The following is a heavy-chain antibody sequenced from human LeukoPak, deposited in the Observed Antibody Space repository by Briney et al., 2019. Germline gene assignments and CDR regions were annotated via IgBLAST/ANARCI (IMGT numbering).Heavy chain of an antibody. CDR1: GDSISSGGSS. CDR3: ARGKEGYCSGGRCYGSWYFDL. J-gene: IGHJ2*01. CDR2: IYHSGST. Sequence: SETLSLTCAVSGDSISSGGSSWSWIRQPPGKGLEWIGYIYHSGSTYYNPSLKSRVTISLDRSKKHFSLKLSSVTAADTAVYFCARGKEGYCSGGRCYGSWYFDLWGRGTLVTVSS. D-gene: IGHD2-15*01. V-gene: IGHV4-30-2*01.